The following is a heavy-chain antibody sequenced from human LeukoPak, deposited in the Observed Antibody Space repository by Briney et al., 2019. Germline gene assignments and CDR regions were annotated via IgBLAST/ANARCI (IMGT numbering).Heavy chain of an antibody. CDR1: GFTFSSYG. V-gene: IGHV3-30*03. CDR3: ARDQGSYTDYEVDY. J-gene: IGHJ4*02. Sequence: GGSLRLSCAASGFTFSSYGMHWVRQAPGKGLEWVAVMSYDGSRKNYADSVKGRFTISRDNSKNTLHLQMNTLRVEDTAVYYCARDQGSYTDYEVDYWGQGTLVTVSS. CDR2: MSYDGSRK. D-gene: IGHD5-12*01.